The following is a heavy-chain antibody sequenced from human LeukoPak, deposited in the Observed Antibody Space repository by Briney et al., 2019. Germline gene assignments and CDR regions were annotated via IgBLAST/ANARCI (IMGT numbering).Heavy chain of an antibody. CDR2: IIPIFGTA. D-gene: IGHD6-6*01. CDR1: GGTFSSYA. J-gene: IGHJ6*03. CDR3: ARGQGQPPYSSSAEYYYYYYMDV. V-gene: IGHV1-69*01. Sequence: SVKVSCKASGGTFSSYAISWVRQAPGQGLEWMGGIIPIFGTANYAQKFQGRVTITADESTSTAYMELSSLRSEDTAVDYCARGQGQPPYSSSAEYYYYYYMDVWGKGTTVTVSS.